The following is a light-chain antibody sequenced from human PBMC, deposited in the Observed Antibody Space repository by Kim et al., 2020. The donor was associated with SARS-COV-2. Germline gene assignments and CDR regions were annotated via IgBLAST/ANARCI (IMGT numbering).Light chain of an antibody. CDR2: QDS. Sequence: PGKTASITCSGDKLGDKYACWYQQKPGQSPVLVIYQDSKRPSGIPERFSGSNSGNTATLTISGTQAMDEADYYCQAWDSSTASYVFGTGTKVTVL. V-gene: IGLV3-1*01. CDR1: KLGDKY. CDR3: QAWDSSTASYV. J-gene: IGLJ1*01.